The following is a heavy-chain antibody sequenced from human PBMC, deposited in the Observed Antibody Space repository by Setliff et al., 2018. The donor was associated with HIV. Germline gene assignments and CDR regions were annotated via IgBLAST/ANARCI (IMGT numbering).Heavy chain of an antibody. CDR2: ISGYNGNT. D-gene: IGHD6-19*01. V-gene: IGHV1-18*01. CDR3: ARVPYRSAWFSGGHDAFDV. Sequence: ASVQVSCKASGYTFNRYGISWVRQAPGQGLEWMGWISGYNGNTKYVRNLQGRVTMSTDTSTSTVYMELRSLRSDDTAVYYCARVPYRSAWFSGGHDAFDVWGQGTMVTVSS. CDR1: GYTFNRYG. J-gene: IGHJ3*01.